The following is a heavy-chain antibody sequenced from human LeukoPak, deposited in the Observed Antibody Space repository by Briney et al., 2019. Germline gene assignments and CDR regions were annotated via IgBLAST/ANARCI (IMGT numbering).Heavy chain of an antibody. Sequence: SVKVSCKASGGTFSSYAISWVRQAPGQGLEWMGGIIPIFGIANYAQKFQGRVTITPDESTNTAFMELSSLRSEDTAVYYCARPLERYFDWLSPFDYWGQGTLVTVSS. CDR3: ARPLERYFDWLSPFDY. CDR1: GGTFSSYA. CDR2: IIPIFGIA. V-gene: IGHV1-69*01. D-gene: IGHD3-9*01. J-gene: IGHJ4*02.